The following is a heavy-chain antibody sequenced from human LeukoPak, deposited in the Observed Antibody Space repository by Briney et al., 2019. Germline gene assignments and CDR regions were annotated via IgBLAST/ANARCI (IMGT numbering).Heavy chain of an antibody. CDR2: INHSGSS. CDR1: GGSFSGYY. CDR3: ARRVAVGNYFDP. Sequence: PSETLSLTCAVYGGSFSGYYWSWIRQPPGKGLEWIGEINHSGSSNYNPSRKSRVTISLNTSKKQFSLRLRSVTAADTAVYYCARRVAVGNYFDPWGQGTLVTVSA. D-gene: IGHD4-11*01. V-gene: IGHV4-34*01. J-gene: IGHJ5*02.